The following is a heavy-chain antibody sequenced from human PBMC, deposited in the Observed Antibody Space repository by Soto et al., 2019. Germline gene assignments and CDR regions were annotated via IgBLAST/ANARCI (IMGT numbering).Heavy chain of an antibody. CDR2: IYYSGST. CDR1: GGSISSGDYY. CDR3: ARVGIQLWLPRGWFDP. V-gene: IGHV4-30-4*01. Sequence: SETLSLTCTVSGGSISSGDYYWSWIRQPPGKGLEWIGYIYYSGSTYYNPSLKSRVTISVDTSKNQSSLKLSSVTAADTAVYYCARVGIQLWLPRGWFDPWGQGTLVTVSS. J-gene: IGHJ5*02. D-gene: IGHD5-18*01.